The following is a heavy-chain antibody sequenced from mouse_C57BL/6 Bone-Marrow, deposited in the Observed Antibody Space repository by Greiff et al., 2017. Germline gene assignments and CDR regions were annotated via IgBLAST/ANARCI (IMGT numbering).Heavy chain of an antibody. CDR3: ARYGRDGSWFAY. J-gene: IGHJ3*01. Sequence: QVHVKQSGAELVKPGASVKLSCKASGYTFTEYTIHWVKQRSGAGLEWIGWVYPGSGSIKYNEKFKDKATLTADKSSSTVYMELSSLTSEDSAVYFCARYGRDGSWFAYWGQGTLVTVSA. CDR2: VYPGSGSI. D-gene: IGHD2-3*01. CDR1: GYTFTEYT. V-gene: IGHV1-62-2*01.